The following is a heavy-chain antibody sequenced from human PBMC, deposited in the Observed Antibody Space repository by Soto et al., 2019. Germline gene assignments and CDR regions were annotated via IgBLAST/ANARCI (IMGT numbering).Heavy chain of an antibody. V-gene: IGHV1-18*01. Sequence: GASVKVSCKASGYTFTSYGISWVRQAPGQGLEWMGRISAYNGNTNYAQKLQGRVTMTTDTSTSTAYMELRSLRSDDTAVYYCARYYYDSSGYYRDYWGQGTLVTVSS. CDR1: GYTFTSYG. CDR2: ISAYNGNT. J-gene: IGHJ4*02. CDR3: ARYYYDSSGYYRDY. D-gene: IGHD3-22*01.